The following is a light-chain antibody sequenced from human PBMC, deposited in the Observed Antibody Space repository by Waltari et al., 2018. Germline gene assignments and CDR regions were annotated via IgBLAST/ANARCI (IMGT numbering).Light chain of an antibody. CDR3: SSHTSSVPQV. CDR2: EVS. Sequence: QSALTQPASVSGSPGQSITISCTGTSHAVGVYGYVHWYQQSPGKAPKLIIYEVSYRPSRISTRFSGSKSGNTASLTISGLQAEDEADYYCSSHTSSVPQVFGTGTRVTVV. V-gene: IGLV2-14*01. CDR1: SHAVGVYGY. J-gene: IGLJ1*01.